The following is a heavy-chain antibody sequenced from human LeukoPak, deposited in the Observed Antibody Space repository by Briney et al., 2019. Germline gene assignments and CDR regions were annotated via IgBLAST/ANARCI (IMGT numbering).Heavy chain of an antibody. V-gene: IGHV1-18*01. CDR3: VRDQYLNVMTGFDD. Sequence: ASVKVSCKASGYMFNVYGISWVRQAPGQGLEWMAWTSVNNGDTKYGQKFQGRVTVTTDTSTSTVYLELRRLRPDDTAVYYCVRDQYLNVMTGFDDWGQGTLVTVSS. D-gene: IGHD3-9*01. J-gene: IGHJ4*02. CDR2: TSVNNGDT. CDR1: GYMFNVYG.